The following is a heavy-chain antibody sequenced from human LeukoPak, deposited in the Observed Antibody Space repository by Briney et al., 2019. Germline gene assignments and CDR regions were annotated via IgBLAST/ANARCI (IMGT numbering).Heavy chain of an antibody. Sequence: GGSLRLSCTASGFTFGDYSLSWVRQAPEKGREWVGFIRRKGYGGTTEYAQAVKGRFIISRDDSKSTAYLQMNSPKTEDTAVYYCTRDHDFWSGPFDVWGKGTTVTVSS. V-gene: IGHV3-49*04. CDR3: TRDHDFWSGPFDV. CDR1: GFTFGDYS. CDR2: IRRKGYGGTT. J-gene: IGHJ6*01. D-gene: IGHD3-3*01.